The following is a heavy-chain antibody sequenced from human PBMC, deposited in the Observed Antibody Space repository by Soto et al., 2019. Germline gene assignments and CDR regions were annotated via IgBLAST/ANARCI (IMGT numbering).Heavy chain of an antibody. CDR1: GASFSGYY. CDR3: ARGSAIYYYDSSGTP. D-gene: IGHD3-22*01. V-gene: IGHV4-34*01. J-gene: IGHJ5*02. Sequence: ETLSLNYAVYGASFSGYYWTWIRQPPGKGLEWIGEINHSGSTNYNPSLKSRVTISVDTSKNQFSLKLSSVTAADTAVYYCARGSAIYYYDSSGTPWGQGTLVTVSS. CDR2: INHSGST.